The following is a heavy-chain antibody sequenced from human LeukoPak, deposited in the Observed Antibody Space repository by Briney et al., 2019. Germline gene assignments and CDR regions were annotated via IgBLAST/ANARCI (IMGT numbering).Heavy chain of an antibody. D-gene: IGHD4-17*01. CDR2: IRYDGSNK. CDR3: ARDATTVTPPRWYFDL. V-gene: IGHV3-30*02. CDR1: GFTFSSYG. J-gene: IGHJ2*01. Sequence: PGGSLRLSCAASGFTFSSYGMHWVRQAPGKGLEWVAFIRYDGSNKYYADSVKGRFTISRDNSKNTLYLQMNSLRAEDTAVYYCARDATTVTPPRWYFDLWGRGTLVTVSS.